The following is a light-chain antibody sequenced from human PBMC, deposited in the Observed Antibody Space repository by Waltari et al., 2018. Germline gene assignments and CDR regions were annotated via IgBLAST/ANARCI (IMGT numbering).Light chain of an antibody. CDR1: SGYNSYA. J-gene: IGLJ3*02. V-gene: IGLV4-69*01. CDR3: QTWGTGIWV. Sequence: QLVLTQSPSASASLGASVKLTFTLSSGYNSYATAWRQQQPEKGPRYLMKLNSDGSHSKGDGIPDRFSGSSSGAERYLTISSLQSEDEADYYCQTWGTGIWVFGGGTKLTVL. CDR2: LNSDGSH.